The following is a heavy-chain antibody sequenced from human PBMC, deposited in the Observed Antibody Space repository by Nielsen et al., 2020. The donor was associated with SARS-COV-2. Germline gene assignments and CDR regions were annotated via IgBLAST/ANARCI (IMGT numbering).Heavy chain of an antibody. Sequence: GSLRLSCAASGFTFSNYVMNWVRQAPGKGLAWVSRLSSDGSRPTYADSVKGRFTISRDIAKNTLYLQMNSLRAEDTAVYYCARLWDDGYYFDTGPYDYWGQGTLVTVSS. D-gene: IGHD3-22*01. V-gene: IGHV3-74*01. CDR2: LSSDGSRP. J-gene: IGHJ4*02. CDR1: GFTFSNYV. CDR3: ARLWDDGYYFDTGPYDY.